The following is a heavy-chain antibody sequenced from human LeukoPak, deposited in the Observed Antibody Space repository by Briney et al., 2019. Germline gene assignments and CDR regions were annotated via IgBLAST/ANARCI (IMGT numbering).Heavy chain of an antibody. CDR3: ARGNGNYYYYGMDV. J-gene: IGHJ6*02. D-gene: IGHD1-1*01. V-gene: IGHV4-59*01. CDR1: GGSISGYY. CDR2: ISYIGTT. Sequence: SETLSLTCTVSGGSISGYYWSWIRQPPGKGLEYIGYISYIGTTNYNPSLKSRVTTSVDTSRNQFSLKLSSVTAADTAAYYCARGNGNYYYYGMDVWGQGTTVTVSS.